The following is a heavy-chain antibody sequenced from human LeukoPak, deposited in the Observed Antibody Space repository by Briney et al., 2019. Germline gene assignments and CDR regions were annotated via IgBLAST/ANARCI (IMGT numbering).Heavy chain of an antibody. D-gene: IGHD3-10*01. CDR2: ISGSDGST. CDR1: GFTFISYA. V-gene: IGHV3-23*01. Sequence: PGGSLRLSCAASGFTFISYAMSWVRQAPGKGLEWASSISGSDGSTYYADSVKGRFTISRDNSKNTLYLQINSLRAEDTAVYYCAKLNYGQFDYWGQGTLVTVSS. CDR3: AKLNYGQFDY. J-gene: IGHJ4*02.